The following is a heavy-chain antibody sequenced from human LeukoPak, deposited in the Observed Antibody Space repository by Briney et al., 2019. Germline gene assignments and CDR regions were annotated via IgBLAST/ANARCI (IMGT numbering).Heavy chain of an antibody. V-gene: IGHV1-69*13. D-gene: IGHD3-10*01. CDR1: GGTFSSYA. J-gene: IGHJ6*03. CDR3: ARAPITMVRGVFPAYYYYMDV. CDR2: IIPIFGTA. Sequence: ASEKVSCKASGGTFSSYAISWVRQAPGQGLEWMGGIIPIFGTANYAQKFQGRVTITADESTSTAYMELSSLRSEDTAVYYCARAPITMVRGVFPAYYYYMDVWGKGTTVTVSS.